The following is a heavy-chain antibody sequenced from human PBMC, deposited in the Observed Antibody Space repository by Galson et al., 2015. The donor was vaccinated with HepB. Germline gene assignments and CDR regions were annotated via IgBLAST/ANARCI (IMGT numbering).Heavy chain of an antibody. Sequence: TLSLTCAVSGGSISSGGYSWSWIRQPPGKGLEWIAYIYYSGSTSYNPSLKSRVSISMDTSKNQFSLNLSSVTAADTAVYYCARVLILTGYSFDYWGQGTLVTVSS. J-gene: IGHJ4*02. CDR1: GGSISSGGYS. CDR2: IYYSGST. CDR3: ARVLILTGYSFDY. D-gene: IGHD3-9*01. V-gene: IGHV4-31*11.